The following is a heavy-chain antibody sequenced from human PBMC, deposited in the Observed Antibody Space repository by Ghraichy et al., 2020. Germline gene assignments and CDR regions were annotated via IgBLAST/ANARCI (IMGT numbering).Heavy chain of an antibody. CDR1: GFTFSDHY. V-gene: IGHV3-72*01. D-gene: IGHD3-22*01. J-gene: IGHJ4*02. CDR2: TRNKAKSYTT. Sequence: GGSLRLSCAASGFTFSDHYMDWVRQAPGKGLEWVGRTRNKAKSYTTEYAASVKGRFTVSRDDSKNSLYLQMNSLKTEDTAVYYCARGAAYDSRDNYYAPFDYWGQGTLVTVSS. CDR3: ARGAAYDSRDNYYAPFDY.